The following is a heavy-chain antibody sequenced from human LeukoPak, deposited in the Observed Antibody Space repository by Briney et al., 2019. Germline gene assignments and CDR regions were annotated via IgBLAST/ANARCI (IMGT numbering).Heavy chain of an antibody. CDR1: GGSISSYY. V-gene: IGHV4-59*01. CDR3: ASRRSSSWLRPEYYFDY. CDR2: IYYSGST. J-gene: IGHJ4*02. Sequence: PSETLSLTCTVSGGSISSYYWSWVRQPPGKGLEWIGYIYYSGSTNYNPSLKSRVTISVDTSKNQFSLKLSSVTAADTAVYYCASRRSSSWLRPEYYFDYWGQGTLVTVSS. D-gene: IGHD6-13*01.